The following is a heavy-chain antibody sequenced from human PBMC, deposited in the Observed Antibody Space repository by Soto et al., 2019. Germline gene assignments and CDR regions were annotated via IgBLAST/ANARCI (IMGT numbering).Heavy chain of an antibody. V-gene: IGHV1-69*02. CDR2: IIPILGIA. CDR3: ARVGYYDSSGYSWFDP. CDR1: GGTFSSYT. J-gene: IGHJ5*02. Sequence: QVQLVQSGAEVKKPGSSVKVSCKASGGTFSSYTISWVRQAPGQGLEWMGRIIPILGIANYAQKFQGRVTITADKSTSTAYMELSSLRSEDTAVYYWARVGYYDSSGYSWFDPWGQGTLVTVSS. D-gene: IGHD3-22*01.